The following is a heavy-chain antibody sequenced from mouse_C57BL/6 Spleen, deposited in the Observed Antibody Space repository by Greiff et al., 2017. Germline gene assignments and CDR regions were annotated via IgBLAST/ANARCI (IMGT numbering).Heavy chain of an antibody. CDR1: GYAFSSYW. Sequence: VHLVESGAELVKPGASVKISCKASGYAFSSYWMNWVKQRPGKGLEWIGQIYPGDGDTNYNGKFKGKATLTADKSSSTAYMQLSSLTSEDSAVYFCARYTLRDAMDYWGQGTSVTVSS. J-gene: IGHJ4*01. CDR3: ARYTLRDAMDY. V-gene: IGHV1-80*01. CDR2: IYPGDGDT.